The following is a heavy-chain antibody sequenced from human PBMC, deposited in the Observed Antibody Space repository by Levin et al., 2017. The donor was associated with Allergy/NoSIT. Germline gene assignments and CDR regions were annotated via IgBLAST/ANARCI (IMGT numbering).Heavy chain of an antibody. CDR3: ARVGDYGDYGDY. Sequence: HSQTLSLTCTVSGGSISSYYWSWIRQPPGKGLEWIGYIYYSGSTNYNPSLKSRVTISVDTSKNQFSLKLSSVTAADTAVYYCARVGDYGDYGDYWGQGTLVTVSS. D-gene: IGHD4-17*01. CDR2: IYYSGST. V-gene: IGHV4-59*01. CDR1: GGSISSYY. J-gene: IGHJ4*02.